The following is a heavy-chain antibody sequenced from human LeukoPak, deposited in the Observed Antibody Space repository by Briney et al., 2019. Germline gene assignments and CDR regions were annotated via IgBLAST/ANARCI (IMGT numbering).Heavy chain of an antibody. Sequence: SETLSLTCTVSGGSLSSYYWSWIRQPPGKGLEWIGYIYYSAITNYNPSLKSRVTISVDTSKNQFSLKLGSVTAADTAVYYFARDGRARGYSLDPWGQGTLVTVSS. J-gene: IGHJ5*02. CDR2: IYYSAIT. CDR1: GGSLSSYY. V-gene: IGHV4-59*01. D-gene: IGHD5-18*01. CDR3: ARDGRARGYSLDP.